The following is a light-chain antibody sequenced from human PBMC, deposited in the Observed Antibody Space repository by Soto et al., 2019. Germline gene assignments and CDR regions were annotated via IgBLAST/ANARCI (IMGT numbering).Light chain of an antibody. J-gene: IGLJ2*01. CDR1: SSDIGAYNY. Sequence: QSALTQPASVSGSPGQSITISCTGTSSDIGAYNYVSWYQQHPGKAPKLMIYDVSNRPSGVSNRFSGSKSGNTASLTISGLLAEDEADYYCSSYTSSSTLVVFGGGTQLTVL. CDR3: SSYTSSSTLVV. CDR2: DVS. V-gene: IGLV2-14*01.